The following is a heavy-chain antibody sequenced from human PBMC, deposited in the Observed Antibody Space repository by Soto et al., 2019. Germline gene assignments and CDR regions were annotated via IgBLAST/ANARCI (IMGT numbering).Heavy chain of an antibody. CDR3: ATPRRLYCSGGSCYPAFEYFQH. Sequence: GASVKVSCKASGYTFTSYYMHWVRQAPGQGLEWMGIINPSGGSTSYAQKFQGRVTMTEDTSTDTAYMELSSLRSEDTAVYYCATPRRLYCSGGSCYPAFEYFQHWGQGTLVTVSS. D-gene: IGHD2-15*01. CDR2: INPSGGST. J-gene: IGHJ1*01. V-gene: IGHV1-46*01. CDR1: GYTFTSYY.